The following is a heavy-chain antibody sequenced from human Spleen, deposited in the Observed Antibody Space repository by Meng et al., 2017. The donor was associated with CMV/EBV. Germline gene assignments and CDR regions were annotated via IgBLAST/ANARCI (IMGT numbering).Heavy chain of an antibody. CDR3: GKIDY. Sequence: ETLSLTCAVSGGSFSGYYWSWIRQPPGKGLEWVANIKQDGSEKYYVDSVKGRFTISRDNAKNSLYLQMNRLRPEDTAVYYCGKIDYWGQGTLVTVSS. V-gene: IGHV3-7*01. CDR2: IKQDGSEK. J-gene: IGHJ4*02. CDR1: GGSFSGYY.